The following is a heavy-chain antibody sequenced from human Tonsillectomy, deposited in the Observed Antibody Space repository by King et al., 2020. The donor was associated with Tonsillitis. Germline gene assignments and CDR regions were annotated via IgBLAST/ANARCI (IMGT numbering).Heavy chain of an antibody. CDR2: IYPSDSDT. CDR3: ARLEGDTYSGVDY. J-gene: IGHJ4*02. Sequence: VQLVESGAEVKKPGESLKISCKGSGYSFSTSWIGGVRQIPGKGLEWMGIIYPSDSDTGYRPSFQSQVTTSPDKAISTAYLQWSSLKASDTAMYYCARLEGDTYSGVDYWGQGTLVTVSS. CDR1: GYSFSTSW. V-gene: IGHV5-51*01. D-gene: IGHD2-21*01.